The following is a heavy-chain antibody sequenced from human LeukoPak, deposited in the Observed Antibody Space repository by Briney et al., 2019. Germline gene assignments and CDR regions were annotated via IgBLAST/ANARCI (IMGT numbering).Heavy chain of an antibody. D-gene: IGHD5-18*01. CDR3: ARDLGQLWLE. V-gene: IGHV3-30*03. Sequence: PGGSLRLSCAASGXIFSSHVMNWVRQAPGKGQEWVAVLSYDGSQKYYGDSVKGRFTISGDKSKNTVYLQMSNLRVDDTAVYYCARDLGQLWLEWGQGTLVTVSS. CDR2: LSYDGSQK. J-gene: IGHJ4*02. CDR1: GXIFSSHV.